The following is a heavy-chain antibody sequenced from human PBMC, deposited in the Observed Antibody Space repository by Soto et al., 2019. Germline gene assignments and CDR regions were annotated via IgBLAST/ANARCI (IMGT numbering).Heavy chain of an antibody. Sequence: GPTLVNPTQTLTLTCTFSGFSLSTSGVGVGWIRQPPGKALEWLALIYWDDDKRYSPSLKSRLTITKDTSKNQVVLTMTNMDPVDTATYYCAHRGGSSTSGGYYGMDVWGQGTTVTVSS. D-gene: IGHD2-2*01. V-gene: IGHV2-5*02. J-gene: IGHJ6*02. CDR3: AHRGGSSTSGGYYGMDV. CDR1: GFSLSTSGVG. CDR2: IYWDDDK.